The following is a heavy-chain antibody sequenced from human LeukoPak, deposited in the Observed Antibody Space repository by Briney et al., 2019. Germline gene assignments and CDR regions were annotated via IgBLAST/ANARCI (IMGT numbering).Heavy chain of an antibody. CDR3: ARGNSIDY. J-gene: IGHJ4*02. V-gene: IGHV3-7*01. D-gene: IGHD6-13*01. CDR1: GXSFSGQW. CDR2: IKYDGSEK. Sequence: GGSLRLSCTASGXSFSGQWMNWVRQSPGQGLEWVANIKYDGSEKYYVDSVKGRFTISREDAKNSLSLQMDSVRPEDTAVYYCARGNSIDYWGQGTLVTVSS.